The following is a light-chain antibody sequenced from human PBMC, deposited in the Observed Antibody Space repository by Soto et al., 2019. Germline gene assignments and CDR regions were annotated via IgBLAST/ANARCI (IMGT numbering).Light chain of an antibody. J-gene: IGKJ2*01. V-gene: IGKV1-5*03. CDR3: QQYNSLSHT. Sequence: DIQMTQSPSTLSASVGDTVTITCRASQSISNWLAWYQQKPGKAPKVLIYKASNLESGVPSRFSGSGSGTVFTLTISSLQPDDFATYYCQQYNSLSHTFRQGTNLEIK. CDR2: KAS. CDR1: QSISNW.